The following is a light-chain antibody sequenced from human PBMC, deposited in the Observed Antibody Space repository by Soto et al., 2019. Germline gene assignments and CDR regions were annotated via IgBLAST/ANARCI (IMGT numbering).Light chain of an antibody. CDR3: QDLDSYPFS. J-gene: IGKJ3*01. CDR2: DAS. Sequence: DIQLTQSPAFLSASVGDRVTITCRASQVISNHLAWYQQKPGKAPKLLIYDASTLQSGVPSVFSGSESGTEFTLIIDSLPPEDFATYSCQDLDSYPFSFGPGTKVDVK. CDR1: QVISNH. V-gene: IGKV1-9*01.